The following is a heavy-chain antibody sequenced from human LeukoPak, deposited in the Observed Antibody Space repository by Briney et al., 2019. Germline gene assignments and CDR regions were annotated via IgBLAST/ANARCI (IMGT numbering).Heavy chain of an antibody. V-gene: IGHV3-30*03. J-gene: IGHJ4*02. Sequence: GRSLRLSCAASGFTFRTYGMHWVRQAPGKGLEWVAVISYHGINKYYADSAKGRFTISRDNSKNTLYLQMNTLRSEDTAVYYCAAEGGEREFDYWGQGTLVTVSS. CDR3: AAEGGEREFDY. D-gene: IGHD7-27*01. CDR2: ISYHGINK. CDR1: GFTFRTYG.